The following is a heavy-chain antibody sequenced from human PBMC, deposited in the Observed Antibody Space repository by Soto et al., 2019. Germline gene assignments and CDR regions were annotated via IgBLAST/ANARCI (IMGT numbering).Heavy chain of an antibody. CDR2: IYADGHT. CDR3: ARHVGDYWYFDL. D-gene: IGHD3-3*01. J-gene: IGHJ2*01. CDR1: GFSVSISY. Sequence: GGSLRLSCAVSGFSVSISYMGWVRQAPGKGLEWVSSIYADGHTYYADSVRGRFTIYTDNSKDTLYLQMNSLRVDDTAMYYCARHVGDYWYFDLWGRGTLVTVSS. V-gene: IGHV3-66*04.